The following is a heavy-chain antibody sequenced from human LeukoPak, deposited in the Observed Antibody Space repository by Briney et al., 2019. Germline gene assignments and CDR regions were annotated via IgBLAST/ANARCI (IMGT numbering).Heavy chain of an antibody. V-gene: IGHV3-23*01. D-gene: IGHD4-17*01. Sequence: HGGSLRLSSAASGFPLTSYAMSWVRQAPGKGLEWGSGISGSGVSTYYADSVKGRFTISRDNSKDTLYLQMNSLRAEDTALYYCAKDSSYTVYDAFDIWGQGTMVTVSS. J-gene: IGHJ3*02. CDR3: AKDSSYTVYDAFDI. CDR2: ISGSGVST. CDR1: GFPLTSYA.